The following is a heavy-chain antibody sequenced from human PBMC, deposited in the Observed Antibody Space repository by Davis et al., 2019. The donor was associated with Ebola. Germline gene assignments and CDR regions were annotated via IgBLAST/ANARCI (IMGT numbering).Heavy chain of an antibody. CDR2: INHSGST. CDR1: GGSFSGYY. Sequence: SETLSLTCAVYGGSFSGYYWSWIRQPPGKGLEWIGEINHSGSTNYIPSLKSRVTISVDTSKNQFSLKLTSVTAADTAVYYCARNKSPEYSYGTGDYYYYGMDVWGQGTTVTVSS. CDR3: ARNKSPEYSYGTGDYYYYGMDV. J-gene: IGHJ6*02. D-gene: IGHD5-18*01. V-gene: IGHV4-34*01.